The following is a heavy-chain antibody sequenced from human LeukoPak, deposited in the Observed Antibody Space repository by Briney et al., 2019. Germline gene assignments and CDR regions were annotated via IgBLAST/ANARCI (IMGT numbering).Heavy chain of an antibody. D-gene: IGHD4-23*01. CDR2: IFNSGNA. J-gene: IGHJ4*02. V-gene: IGHV4-28*01. CDR3: ARSVDGGNSPFDY. Sequence: SETLSLTCAVSGYSITSPNWWGWVRQPPGKGLEWIGYIFNSGNAYYNPSLKSRISMSVDTSKNQFSLNLSSVTAVDTAVHYCARSVDGGNSPFDYWGQGTLVTVSS. CDR1: GYSITSPNW.